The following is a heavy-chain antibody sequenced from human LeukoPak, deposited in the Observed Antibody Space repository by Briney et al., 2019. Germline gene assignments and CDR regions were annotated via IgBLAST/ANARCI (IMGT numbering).Heavy chain of an antibody. CDR1: GNSFTTSW. V-gene: IGHV5-51*01. Sequence: GESLKISCKGSGNSFTTSWIAWVRQMPGKGLEWMGIIYLGDSDTRYSPSLQGQVTISADKSISTAYLQWSSLKASDTAMYYCARRNFGYYYFDYWGQGTLATVS. CDR2: IYLGDSDT. D-gene: IGHD3-22*01. J-gene: IGHJ4*02. CDR3: ARRNFGYYYFDY.